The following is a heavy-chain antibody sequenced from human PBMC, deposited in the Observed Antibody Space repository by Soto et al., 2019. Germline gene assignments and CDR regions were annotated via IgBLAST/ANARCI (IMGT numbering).Heavy chain of an antibody. D-gene: IGHD6-13*01. Sequence: QVQLVESGGGLVKPGGSLSLSCAASGFTFSDYYMTWIRQAPGKWLEWVSYISSSGNSIYYADSVRGRFTVSRDNAKNSLFLQMNSLRAEDTAVYYCARRAAAGRSFDYWGLGTLVTVSS. CDR3: ARRAAAGRSFDY. V-gene: IGHV3-11*01. J-gene: IGHJ4*02. CDR2: ISSSGNSI. CDR1: GFTFSDYY.